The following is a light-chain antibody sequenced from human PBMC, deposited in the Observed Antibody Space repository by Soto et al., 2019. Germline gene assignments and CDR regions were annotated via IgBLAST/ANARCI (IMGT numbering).Light chain of an antibody. CDR1: QSISRW. J-gene: IGKJ1*01. Sequence: DIQITQSPSTLSASVGDRVTITCRASQSISRWLAWYQQKPGKAPKRLIYDASTLESGVPSRLSGSGSGTEFTLAIRSLQPDDFATYYCQQYDNYRAFGQGTKVDI. CDR3: QQYDNYRA. V-gene: IGKV1-5*01. CDR2: DAS.